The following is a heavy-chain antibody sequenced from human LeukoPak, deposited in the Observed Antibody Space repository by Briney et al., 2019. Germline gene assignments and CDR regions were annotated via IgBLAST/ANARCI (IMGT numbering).Heavy chain of an antibody. Sequence: SVEVSCKASGGTFSSYAISWVRQAPGQGLEWMGGIIPIFGTANYAQKFQGRVTITADESTSTAYMELSSLRSEDTAVYYCARELYHLIATMDNDAYDVCGQGTMVTVSS. D-gene: IGHD5-24*01. CDR2: IIPIFGTA. J-gene: IGHJ3*01. CDR3: ARELYHLIATMDNDAYDV. CDR1: GGTFSSYA. V-gene: IGHV1-69*01.